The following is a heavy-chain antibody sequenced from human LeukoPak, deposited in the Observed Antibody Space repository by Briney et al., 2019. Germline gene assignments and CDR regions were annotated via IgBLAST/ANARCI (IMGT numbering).Heavy chain of an antibody. Sequence: ASVKVSCKASGYTFTSYGISWVRQAPGQGLEWMGWISAYNGNTNYAQKLQGRVTMTTDTSTSTAYMELRSLRSDDTAVYYCAREAGYSSSWPTDAAFDIWGQGTMVTVSS. J-gene: IGHJ3*02. V-gene: IGHV1-18*01. CDR3: AREAGYSSSWPTDAAFDI. D-gene: IGHD6-13*01. CDR2: ISAYNGNT. CDR1: GYTFTSYG.